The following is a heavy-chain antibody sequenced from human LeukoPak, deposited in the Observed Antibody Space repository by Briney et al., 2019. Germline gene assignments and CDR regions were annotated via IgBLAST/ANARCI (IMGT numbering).Heavy chain of an antibody. J-gene: IGHJ4*02. D-gene: IGHD5-18*01. CDR3: AKEGVDTAMAPFDY. V-gene: IGHV3-30*02. CDR2: IRYDGSNK. Sequence: GGSLRLSCAASGFTFSSYGMHWVRQAPGKGLEWVAFIRYDGSNKYYADSVKGRFTISRDNSKNTLYLQMNSLRAEDTAVYYCAKEGVDTAMAPFDYWGQGTLVTVSS. CDR1: GFTFSSYG.